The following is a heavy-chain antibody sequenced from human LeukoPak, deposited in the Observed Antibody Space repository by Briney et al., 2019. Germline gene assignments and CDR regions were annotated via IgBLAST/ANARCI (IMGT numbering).Heavy chain of an antibody. Sequence: PGGSLRLSCAASGFTFSSYSMNWVRQAPGKGLAWVSYISSSSTIHYADSVKGRFTISRDNAKNSLYLQMNSLRAEDTAVYYCARDGISWNDAPQFDYWGQGTLVTVSS. J-gene: IGHJ4*02. V-gene: IGHV3-48*01. CDR1: GFTFSSYS. D-gene: IGHD1-1*01. CDR3: ARDGISWNDAPQFDY. CDR2: ISSSSTI.